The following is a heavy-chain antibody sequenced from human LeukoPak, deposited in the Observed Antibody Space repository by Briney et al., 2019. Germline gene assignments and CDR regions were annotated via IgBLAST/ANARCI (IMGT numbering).Heavy chain of an antibody. CDR3: ARGGGYYYDSSDYYREEYFQH. J-gene: IGHJ1*01. V-gene: IGHV3-11*05. Sequence: GGSLRLSCAASGFTFNHYYMTWIRQAPGKGLEWVSYISSSSSYTNYADSVKGRFTISRDNAKNSLYLHMNSLRAEDTAVYYCARGGGYYYDSSDYYREEYFQHWGQGTLVTVSS. CDR1: GFTFNHYY. D-gene: IGHD3-22*01. CDR2: ISSSSSYT.